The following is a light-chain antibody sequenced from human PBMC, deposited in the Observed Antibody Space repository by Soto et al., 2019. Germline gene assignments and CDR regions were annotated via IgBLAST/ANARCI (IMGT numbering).Light chain of an antibody. Sequence: EIVLTQSPATLSLSPGDRATLFCRASQSVSSYLAWYQQKPGQAPWLLIYDASNRATGIPARFSGSGSGTDFTLIISSLEPEDFAVYYCQQRGNWPPLTFGGGTKVEIK. CDR3: QQRGNWPPLT. V-gene: IGKV3-11*01. CDR2: DAS. CDR1: QSVSSY. J-gene: IGKJ4*01.